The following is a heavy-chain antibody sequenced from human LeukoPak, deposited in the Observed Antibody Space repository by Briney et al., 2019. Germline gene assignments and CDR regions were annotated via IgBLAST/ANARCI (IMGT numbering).Heavy chain of an antibody. CDR2: INHFGST. CDR1: GFTFSSFG. J-gene: IGHJ4*02. Sequence: GTLRLSCAASGFTFSSFGMSWVRQAPGKGLEWIGEINHFGSTNYNPSLKSRVTISIDTSKNQFSLKLSSVTAADTAVYYCARIRSRKWGFDYWGQGTLVTVSS. D-gene: IGHD1-26*01. CDR3: ARIRSRKWGFDY. V-gene: IGHV4-34*01.